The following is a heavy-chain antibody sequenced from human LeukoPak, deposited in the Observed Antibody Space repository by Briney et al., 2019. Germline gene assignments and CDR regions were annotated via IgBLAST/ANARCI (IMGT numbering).Heavy chain of an antibody. V-gene: IGHV3-30*04. D-gene: IGHD3-22*01. CDR3: ARGSYDSSV. Sequence: GGSLRLSCAASGFTFSSYAMHWVRQAPGKGLEWVAVISYDGSNKYYADSVKGRFTISRDNSKNTLYLQMNSLRAEDTAVYYCARGSYDSSVWGQGTLVTVPS. CDR2: ISYDGSNK. J-gene: IGHJ4*02. CDR1: GFTFSSYA.